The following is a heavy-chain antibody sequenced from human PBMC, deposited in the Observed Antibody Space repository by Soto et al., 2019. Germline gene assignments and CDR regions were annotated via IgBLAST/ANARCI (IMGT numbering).Heavy chain of an antibody. CDR1: GVSISSNYY. J-gene: IGHJ4*02. CDR2: ISHIGSV. D-gene: IGHD6-19*01. CDR3: VRSFGWYAIDY. V-gene: IGHV4-4*02. Sequence: QVLLQESGPGLVQPSGTLSLSCAVSGVSISSNYYWGWVRQSPGKGLEWLGDISHIGSVNYSPSLMSRVTISMDRSENQFSLKLNSVTAADTAVYYCVRSFGWYAIDYWGQGNLVMVSS.